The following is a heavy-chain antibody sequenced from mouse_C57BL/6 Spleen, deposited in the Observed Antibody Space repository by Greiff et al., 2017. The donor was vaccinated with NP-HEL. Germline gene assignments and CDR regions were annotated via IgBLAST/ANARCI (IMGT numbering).Heavy chain of an antibody. CDR3: ARHKSDYFDY. CDR2: ISGGGGNT. J-gene: IGHJ2*01. CDR1: GFTFSSYT. Sequence: EVKLMESGGGLVKPGGSLKLSCAASGFTFSSYTMSWVRQTPEKRLEWVATISGGGGNTYYPDSVKGRFTISRDNAKNTLYLQMSRLRSEDTALYYCARHKSDYFDYWGRGTTLTVSS. V-gene: IGHV5-9*01.